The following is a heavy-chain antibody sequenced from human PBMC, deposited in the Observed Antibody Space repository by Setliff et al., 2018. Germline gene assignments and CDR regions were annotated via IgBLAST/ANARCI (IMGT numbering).Heavy chain of an antibody. V-gene: IGHV1-69*05. J-gene: IGHJ6*03. D-gene: IGHD3-22*01. CDR2: TIPIFGTA. Sequence: EASVKVSCKASGGTFSDYGISWVRQAPGQGLEWMGGTIPIFGTANYAHKFQGRVTIITDESTSTAYMELSSLRSEDTAVYYCAREGVDSRSSTDYRYYMDVWGKGTTVTVSS. CDR3: AREGVDSRSSTDYRYYMDV. CDR1: GGTFSDYG.